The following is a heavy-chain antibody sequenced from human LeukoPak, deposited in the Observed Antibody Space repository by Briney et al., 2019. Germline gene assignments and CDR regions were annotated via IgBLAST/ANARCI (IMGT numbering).Heavy chain of an antibody. CDR2: IYYSGNT. J-gene: IGHJ4*02. CDR1: GGSISSGSYY. D-gene: IGHD6-13*01. CDR3: ARRVYRSSWVDY. Sequence: SETLSLTCTVSGGSISSGSYYWGWIRQPPGXGLEWIGDIYYSGNTFYNPSLKSRVTMSVDTSKNQFSLKLSSVTAADTAVYYCARRVYRSSWVDYWGQGTLATVSS. V-gene: IGHV4-39*01.